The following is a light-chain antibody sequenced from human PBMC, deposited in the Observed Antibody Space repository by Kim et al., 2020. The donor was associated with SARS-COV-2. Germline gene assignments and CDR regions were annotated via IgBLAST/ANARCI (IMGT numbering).Light chain of an antibody. J-gene: IGKJ4*01. V-gene: IGKV3-15*01. CDR2: AAA. Sequence: SAGERATLACRASQSISSNLAWYQQKPGQAPRLLSYAAATMAPGIPARFSGSGSGTEFNLTISSLQSEDFGGYYGQKYNNWPLSCGGGTKVDIK. CDR1: QSISSN. CDR3: QKYNNWPLS.